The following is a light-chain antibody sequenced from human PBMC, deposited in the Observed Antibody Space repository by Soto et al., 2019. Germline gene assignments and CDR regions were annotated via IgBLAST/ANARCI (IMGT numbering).Light chain of an antibody. CDR1: QSVSSSY. J-gene: IGKJ4*01. V-gene: IGKV3-20*01. Sequence: EIVLTQSPGTLSLSPGERATLSCRASQSVSSSYLAWYQQKPGQAPRLLIYGASSRATGIPDRFSGSGSGTDFTLTISRLEPEDFAVYYCQQYGSSPPFGGVTKVDIK. CDR3: QQYGSSPP. CDR2: GAS.